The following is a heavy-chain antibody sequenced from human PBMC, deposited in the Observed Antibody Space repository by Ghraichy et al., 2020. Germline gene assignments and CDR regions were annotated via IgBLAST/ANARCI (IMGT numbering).Heavy chain of an antibody. D-gene: IGHD2-2*02. CDR2: ISGSGGST. Sequence: GESLNISCAASGFTFSSYAMSWVRQAPGKGLEWVSAISGSGGSTYYADSVKGRFTISRDNSKNTLYLQMNSLRAEDTAVYYCAKGGCSSTSCYTREPWWWFDPWGQGTLVTVSS. J-gene: IGHJ5*02. CDR3: AKGGCSSTSCYTREPWWWFDP. CDR1: GFTFSSYA. V-gene: IGHV3-23*01.